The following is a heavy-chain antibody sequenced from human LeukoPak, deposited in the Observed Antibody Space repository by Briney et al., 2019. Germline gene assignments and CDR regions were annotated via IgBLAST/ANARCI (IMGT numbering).Heavy chain of an antibody. CDR3: ARETPRRGETRDGYR. CDR1: GFTFTRYW. D-gene: IGHD5-24*01. V-gene: IGHV3-74*01. J-gene: IGHJ4*02. Sequence: GGSLRLSCAASGFTFTRYWMHWVRQAPGKGLVWVSRINTDGSSTAYADSVKGRFTISRDNAKNTVYLQMNSLRAEDTAVYYCARETPRRGETRDGYRWGQGTVVTVSS. CDR2: INTDGSST.